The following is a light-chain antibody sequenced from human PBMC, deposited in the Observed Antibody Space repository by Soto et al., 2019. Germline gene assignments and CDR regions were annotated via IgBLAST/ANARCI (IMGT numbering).Light chain of an antibody. V-gene: IGKV1-12*01. Sequence: DIQMTQSPSTRSSSLGDRVTISCRASQTISSWLAWYQQKPGKAPKLLIYAASSLQSGVPSRFSVSGSGTHFTLTISSLKNEDFATYDCQQANTFPLTFCQGTRLEIK. CDR2: AAS. J-gene: IGKJ5*01. CDR1: QTISSW. CDR3: QQANTFPLT.